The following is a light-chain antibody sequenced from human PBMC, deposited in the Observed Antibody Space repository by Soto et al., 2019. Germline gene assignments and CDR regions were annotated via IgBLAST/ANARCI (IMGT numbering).Light chain of an antibody. Sequence: DIQMTQSPSSLSASVGDRVTITCRASQSISNYLTWYQQKPGKAPKLLMFAASSLQSGVRSRFSGSGSGTYFTLTISSLQPEDFANDYCQQNYSTPRTFGQGTKVDVK. CDR3: QQNYSTPRT. V-gene: IGKV1-39*01. J-gene: IGKJ1*01. CDR2: AAS. CDR1: QSISNY.